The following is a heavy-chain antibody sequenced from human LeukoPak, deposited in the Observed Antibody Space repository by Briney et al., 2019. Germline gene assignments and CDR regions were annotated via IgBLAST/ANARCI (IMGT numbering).Heavy chain of an antibody. Sequence: ASVKVSCKTYGYTFTNYQMHWVRQAPGQGLEWVGLINPSGGTTIYAQKFQDRVTMTRDTSTTTVYMEVSSLRSEDTAVYYCARGVLPGSYYFDYWGRGTLVTVSS. J-gene: IGHJ4*02. CDR3: ARGVLPGSYYFDY. CDR1: GYTFTNYQ. V-gene: IGHV1-46*01. D-gene: IGHD1-26*01. CDR2: INPSGGTT.